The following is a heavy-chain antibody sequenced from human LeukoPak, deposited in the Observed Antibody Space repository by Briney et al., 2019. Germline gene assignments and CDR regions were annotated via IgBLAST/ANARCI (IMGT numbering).Heavy chain of an antibody. CDR3: AREIPGAGHFDY. Sequence: NPSETLSLTCSVSGGSISGSYWFWIRQPPGKGLEWIGYVYYSGATNYNPSLRSRVTLSVDTSKNQFSLKLNSVTAADTAIYYCAREIPGAGHFDYWGQGALVTVSS. D-gene: IGHD6-13*01. CDR1: GGSISGSY. V-gene: IGHV4-59*12. J-gene: IGHJ4*02. CDR2: VYYSGAT.